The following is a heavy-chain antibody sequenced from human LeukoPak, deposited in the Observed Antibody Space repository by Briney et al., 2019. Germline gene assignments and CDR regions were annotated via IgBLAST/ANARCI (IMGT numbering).Heavy chain of an antibody. V-gene: IGHV1-46*01. D-gene: IGHD6-19*01. CDR2: INPSGGST. CDR3: ARDRGAVAGTRGDNWFDP. CDR1: GYTFTSYY. J-gene: IGHJ5*02. Sequence: ASVKVSCTASGYTFTSYYMHWARQAPGQGLEWMGIINPSGGSTSYAQKFQGRVTMTRDTSTSTVYMELSSLRSEDTAVYYCARDRGAVAGTRGDNWFDPWGQGTLVTVSS.